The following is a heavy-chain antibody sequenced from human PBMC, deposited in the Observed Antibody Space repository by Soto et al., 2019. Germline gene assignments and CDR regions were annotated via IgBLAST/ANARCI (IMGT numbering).Heavy chain of an antibody. Sequence: PGWSLRLSCAASGFTVSSNYMSWVRQAPGKGLEWVSVIYSGGSTYYADSVKGRFTISRDNSKNMLYLQMNSLRAEDTAVYYCARYSSSWQGSWFDPWGQGTLVTVSS. CDR2: IYSGGST. V-gene: IGHV3-53*01. J-gene: IGHJ5*02. CDR3: ARYSSSWQGSWFDP. D-gene: IGHD6-13*01. CDR1: GFTVSSNY.